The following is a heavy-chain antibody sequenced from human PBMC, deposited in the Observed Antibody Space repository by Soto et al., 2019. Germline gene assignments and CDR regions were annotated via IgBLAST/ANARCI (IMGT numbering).Heavy chain of an antibody. Sequence: QVQLQESGPGLVRPSQTLSLTCTVSAGSISTFNYYWSWIRQHPEKGLEWIGYISYSGSTFYHSSLKSRVTISLDTSKKQFSLTRTSVTAADTAVYYCARSAQWDGFDPWGQGTMVTVSS. CDR3: ARSAQWDGFDP. CDR2: ISYSGST. J-gene: IGHJ3*01. D-gene: IGHD2-8*01. CDR1: AGSISTFNYY. V-gene: IGHV4-31*03.